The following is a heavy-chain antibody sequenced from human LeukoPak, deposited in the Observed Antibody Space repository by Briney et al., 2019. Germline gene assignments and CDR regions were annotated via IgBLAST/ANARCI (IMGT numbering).Heavy chain of an antibody. V-gene: IGHV3-7*01. CDR3: ARPLDYGGNSAAFDI. D-gene: IGHD4-23*01. Sequence: GGSLRLSCAASGFTFSSYWMSWVRQAPGKGLEWVANVKQDGSEKYYVDSVKGRFTISRDNAKNSLYLQMNSLSAEDTAVYYCARPLDYGGNSAAFDIWGQGTMVTVSS. CDR2: VKQDGSEK. J-gene: IGHJ3*02. CDR1: GFTFSSYW.